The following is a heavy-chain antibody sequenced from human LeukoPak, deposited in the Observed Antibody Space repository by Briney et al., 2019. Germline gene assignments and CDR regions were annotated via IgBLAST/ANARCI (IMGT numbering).Heavy chain of an antibody. J-gene: IGHJ5*02. CDR3: AKDGGYGSASYNWLDP. Sequence: PGGSLRLSCAASGFTFSSHVMHWVRQAPGKGLEWVAVISYDGSNKYYADSAKGRFTISRDNSKNTLYLQMNSLRAEDTAVYYCAKDGGYGSASYNWLDPWGQGTLVTVSS. CDR1: GFTFSSHV. D-gene: IGHD3-10*01. V-gene: IGHV3-30*18. CDR2: ISYDGSNK.